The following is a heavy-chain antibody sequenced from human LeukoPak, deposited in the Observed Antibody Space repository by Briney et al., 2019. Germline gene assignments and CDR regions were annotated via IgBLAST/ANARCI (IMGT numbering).Heavy chain of an antibody. CDR2: IKQDGSEK. D-gene: IGHD1-26*01. CDR3: ARDKSVGATPFDY. CDR1: GFTFSNYW. Sequence: GGSLRLSCAASGFTFSNYWMGWVRQAPGKGLERVANIKQDGSEKYYVDSVKGRFTISRDNAKKSLYLQMNSLRAEDTAVYYCARDKSVGATPFDYWGQGTLVTVSP. J-gene: IGHJ4*02. V-gene: IGHV3-7*05.